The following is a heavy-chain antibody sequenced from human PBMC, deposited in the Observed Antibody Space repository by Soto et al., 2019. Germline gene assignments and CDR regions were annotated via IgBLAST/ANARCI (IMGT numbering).Heavy chain of an antibody. Sequence: PGGALRLSCAASGFTFSSYAMSWVRQAPGKGLEWVSAISGSGGSTYYADSVKGRFTISRDNSKNTLYLQMNSLRAEDTAVYYCAKALRIPIIVVVKFAFDIWGQGTTVTVSS. J-gene: IGHJ3*02. CDR3: AKALRIPIIVVVKFAFDI. CDR1: GFTFSSYA. V-gene: IGHV3-23*01. D-gene: IGHD3-22*01. CDR2: ISGSGGST.